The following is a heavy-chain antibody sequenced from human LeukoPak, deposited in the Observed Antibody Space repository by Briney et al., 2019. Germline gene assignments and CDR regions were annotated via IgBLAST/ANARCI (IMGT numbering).Heavy chain of an antibody. CDR1: GGSISPYY. V-gene: IGHV4-59*01. D-gene: IGHD6-25*01. CDR2: IFYSGIT. CDR3: ARAETLAAIYFDF. J-gene: IGHJ4*02. Sequence: SETLSLTCSVSGGSISPYYWSWIRHPPGKGLEWIGYIFYSGITTYNPSLKSRVTISLDSSKNQFFLRLTSVTAADTAMYYCARAETLAAIYFDFWGQGSLVTVSS.